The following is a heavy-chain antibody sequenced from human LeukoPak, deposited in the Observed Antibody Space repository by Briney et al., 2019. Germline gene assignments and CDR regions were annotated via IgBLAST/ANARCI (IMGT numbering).Heavy chain of an antibody. CDR3: ARGTKLGPNYFDY. CDR2: ISYDGSNK. V-gene: IGHV3-30-3*01. CDR1: GFTFSSYA. J-gene: IGHJ4*02. D-gene: IGHD1-7*01. Sequence: PGGSLRLSCAASGFTFSSYAMHWVRQAPGKGLEWVAVISYDGSNKYYADSVKGRFTISRDNSKNTLYLQMNSLRAEDTAVYYCARGTKLGPNYFDYWGQGTLVTVSS.